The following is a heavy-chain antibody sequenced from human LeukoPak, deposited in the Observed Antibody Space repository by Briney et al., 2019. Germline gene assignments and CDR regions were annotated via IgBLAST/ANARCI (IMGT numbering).Heavy chain of an antibody. J-gene: IGHJ4*02. Sequence: SETLSLTCAVYGESFSDHWWSWIRQPPGRGLEWIGEINHSGSTNYNPSLKSRVTISLDTSENQFSLKLSSVTAADTAVYYCARITGLPPYYYDSSGSLGYFDYWGQGTLVTVSS. V-gene: IGHV4-34*01. CDR3: ARITGLPPYYYDSSGSLGYFDY. CDR1: GESFSDHW. D-gene: IGHD3-22*01. CDR2: INHSGST.